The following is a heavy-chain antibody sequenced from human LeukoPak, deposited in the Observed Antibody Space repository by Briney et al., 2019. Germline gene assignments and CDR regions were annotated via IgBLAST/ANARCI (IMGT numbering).Heavy chain of an antibody. V-gene: IGHV3-11*04. CDR3: SRDPRPCDY. CDR1: GFTLSDYY. J-gene: IGHJ4*02. CDR2: ISGSGSVI. Sequence: GGSLRLSCAASGFTLSDYYMTWIRQAPGKGLESVAYISGSGSVIVYADSVKGRFTISRDNAQNSLYLQMNSLTDEDTAVYYCSRDPRPCDYWGQGTLVTVSS.